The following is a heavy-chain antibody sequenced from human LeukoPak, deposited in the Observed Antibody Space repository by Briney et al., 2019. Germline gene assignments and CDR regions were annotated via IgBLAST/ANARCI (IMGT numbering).Heavy chain of an antibody. CDR1: GFTFSSYA. CDR2: ISGSGGST. J-gene: IGHJ4*02. Sequence: PGASLRLSCAASGFTFSSYAMSWVRQAPGKGLEWVSAISGSGGSTYYADSVKGRFTISRDSSKNTLYLQMNSLRAEDTAVYYCAKDGGYTPYYFDYWGQGTLVTVSS. CDR3: AKDGGYTPYYFDY. D-gene: IGHD5-18*01. V-gene: IGHV3-23*01.